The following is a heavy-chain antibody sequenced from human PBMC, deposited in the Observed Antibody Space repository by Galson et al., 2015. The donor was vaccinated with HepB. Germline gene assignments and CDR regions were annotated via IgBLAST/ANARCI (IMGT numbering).Heavy chain of an antibody. D-gene: IGHD4-17*01. V-gene: IGHV3-48*01. CDR2: ISSSSSTI. CDR1: GFTFSSYS. J-gene: IGHJ4*02. CDR3: ARVYGDPFPNTYYFDY. Sequence: SLRLSCAASGFTFSSYSMNWVRQAPGKGLEWVSYISSSSSTIYYADSVKGRFTISRDNAKNSLYLQMNSLRAEDTAVYYCARVYGDPFPNTYYFDYWGQGTLVTVSS.